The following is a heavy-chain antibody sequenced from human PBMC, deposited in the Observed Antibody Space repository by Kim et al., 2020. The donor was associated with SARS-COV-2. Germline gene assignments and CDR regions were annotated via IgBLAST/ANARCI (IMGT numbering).Heavy chain of an antibody. CDR1: GGSISSSSYY. CDR2: IYYSGST. V-gene: IGHV4-39*07. J-gene: IGHJ4*01. Sequence: SETLSLTCTVSGGSISSSSYYWGWIRQPPGKGLEWIGSIYYSGSTYYNPSLKSRVTISVDTSKNQFSLKLSSVTAADTAGYYCARDGGRVPAPYFDHWG. D-gene: IGHD3-16*01. CDR3: ARDGGRVPAPYFDH.